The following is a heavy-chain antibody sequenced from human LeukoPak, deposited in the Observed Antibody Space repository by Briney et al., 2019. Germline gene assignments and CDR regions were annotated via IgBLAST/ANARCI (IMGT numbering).Heavy chain of an antibody. CDR3: ARDPMVTGY. Sequence: PSETLSLTCTVSGGSISSYYWSWIRQPPGKGLEWIGYIFYSGSTNCNPSLKSRLTMSVDTSKNQFSLKLSSVTAADTAVYYCARDPMVTGYWGQGTLVTVSS. D-gene: IGHD5-18*01. CDR2: IFYSGST. V-gene: IGHV4-59*12. J-gene: IGHJ4*02. CDR1: GGSISSYY.